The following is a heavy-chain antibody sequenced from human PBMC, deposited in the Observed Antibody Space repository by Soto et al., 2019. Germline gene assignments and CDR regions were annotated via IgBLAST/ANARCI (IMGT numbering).Heavy chain of an antibody. J-gene: IGHJ4*02. V-gene: IGHV4-34*01. CDR1: GGSFCGYY. D-gene: IGHD2-2*01. CDR2: IQHSGST. Sequence: PXXTRSLPFAVYGGSFCGYYWCWIRQPPGKGLELIGEIQHSGSTNYNPSLKSRVTISVDTSENQFSLKLSSVTVAYTAVYYCARGSPIPAASFDYWGQGTLVTVSS. CDR3: ARGSPIPAASFDY.